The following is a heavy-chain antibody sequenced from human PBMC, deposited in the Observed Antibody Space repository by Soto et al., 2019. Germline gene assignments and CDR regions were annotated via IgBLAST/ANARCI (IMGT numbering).Heavy chain of an antibody. CDR2: IWYDGSNK. J-gene: IGHJ3*02. CDR3: ARIYYYGSGSYAFDI. CDR1: GFTFSSYG. D-gene: IGHD3-10*01. Sequence: GGSLRLSCAASGFTFSSYGMHWVRQAQGKGMGWVAVIWYDGSNKYYADSVKGRFNISRDNSKNTLYLQMNSLRAEDTAVYYCARIYYYGSGSYAFDIWGQGTMVTVSS. V-gene: IGHV3-33*01.